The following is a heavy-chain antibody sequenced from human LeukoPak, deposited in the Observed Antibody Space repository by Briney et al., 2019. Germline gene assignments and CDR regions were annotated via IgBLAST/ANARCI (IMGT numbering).Heavy chain of an antibody. CDR1: GYTFTGYY. CDR2: INPNSGDT. J-gene: IGHJ5*02. V-gene: IGHV1-2*02. Sequence: ASVKVSCKASGYTFTGYYMHWVRQAPGQGLEWMGWINPNSGDTKYAQKFQDRVTMTRDTSITTAYMELSRLRSDDTAVYYCARELLAVAGTLNPWGQGTLVTVSS. D-gene: IGHD6-19*01. CDR3: ARELLAVAGTLNP.